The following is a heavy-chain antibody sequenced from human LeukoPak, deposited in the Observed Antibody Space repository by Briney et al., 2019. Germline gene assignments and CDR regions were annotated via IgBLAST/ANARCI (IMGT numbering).Heavy chain of an antibody. CDR2: IHYSGTT. V-gene: IGHV4-59*08. CDR1: GGSISTYY. Sequence: SETLSLTCTVSGGSISTYYWSWIRQPPGKGLEWIGYIHYSGTTNYNPSLKNRVTISLDTSKNQFSLDVSSVTAAETAVYYCARMGGYSGYATHWGQGALVTVSS. CDR3: ARMGGYSGYATH. D-gene: IGHD5-12*01. J-gene: IGHJ4*02.